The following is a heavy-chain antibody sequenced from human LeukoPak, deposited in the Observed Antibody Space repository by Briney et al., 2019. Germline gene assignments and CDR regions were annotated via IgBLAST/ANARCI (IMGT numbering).Heavy chain of an antibody. CDR2: INWNGGST. V-gene: IGHV3-20*04. Sequence: GGSLRLSCAASGFTFSSYWMHWVRQAPGKGLEWVSGINWNGGSTGYADSVKGRFTISRDNAKNSLYLQMNSLRAEDTALCYCASGGIYYGAAFDFWGQGTLVTVSS. CDR1: GFTFSSYW. J-gene: IGHJ4*02. D-gene: IGHD1-26*01. CDR3: ASGGIYYGAAFDF.